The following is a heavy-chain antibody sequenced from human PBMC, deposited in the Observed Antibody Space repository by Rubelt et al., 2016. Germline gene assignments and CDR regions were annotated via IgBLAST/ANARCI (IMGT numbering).Heavy chain of an antibody. Sequence: QVQLVQSGAEVKKPGASVKVSCKASGYTFTSYGISWVRQAPGQGLEWMGWISAYNGNTNYAQKLQGRVPMTTDTSTSTAYMELRSLRLDEPAVYYCARDTNYYDSSGYYYGSALGPTDYWGQGTLVTVSS. CDR1: GYTFTSYG. CDR3: ARDTNYYDSSGYYYGSALGPTDY. D-gene: IGHD3-22*01. V-gene: IGHV1-18*01. CDR2: ISAYNGNT. J-gene: IGHJ4*02.